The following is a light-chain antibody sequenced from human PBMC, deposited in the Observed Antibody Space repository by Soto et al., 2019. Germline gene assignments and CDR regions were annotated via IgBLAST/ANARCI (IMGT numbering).Light chain of an antibody. CDR1: SSDVGSYNL. CDR2: EVS. V-gene: IGLV2-23*02. J-gene: IGLJ2*01. Sequence: QSVLTQPASVSGSPGQSISISCNGTSSDVGSYNLVSWYQQHPGKAPKLIIYEVSERPSGVSHRFSGSKTGNTASLTISGLQAEDEADYYCCSYATPRLFGGGAKLTVL. CDR3: CSYATPRL.